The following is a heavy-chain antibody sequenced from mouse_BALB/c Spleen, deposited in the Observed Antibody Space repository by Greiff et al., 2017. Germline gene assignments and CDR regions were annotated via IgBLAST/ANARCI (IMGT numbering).Heavy chain of an antibody. V-gene: IGHV5-12-2*01. Sequence: VQLKESGGGLVQPGGSLKLSCAASGFTFSSYTMSWVRQTPEKRLEWVAYISNGGGSTYYPDTVKGRFTISRDNAKNTLYLQMSSLKSEDTAMYYCAQGWFAYWGQGTLVTVSA. CDR1: GFTFSSYT. J-gene: IGHJ3*01. CDR2: ISNGGGST. CDR3: AQGWFAY.